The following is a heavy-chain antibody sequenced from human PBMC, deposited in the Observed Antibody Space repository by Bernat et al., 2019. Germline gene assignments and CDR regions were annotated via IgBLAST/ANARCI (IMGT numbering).Heavy chain of an antibody. D-gene: IGHD3-22*01. Sequence: QVQLVQSGAEVKKPGASVKVSCKASGYTFTSYGISWVRQAPGQGLEWMGWISAYNGNTNYAQKLQGRDTKTTDTAKSTAYMELRSLGNDDTAVYYCARVHYCDSSGYTEDNWGQRTLVTVSS. CDR2: ISAYNGNT. CDR3: ARVHYCDSSGYTEDN. CDR1: GYTFTSYG. J-gene: IGHJ4*02. V-gene: IGHV1-18*01.